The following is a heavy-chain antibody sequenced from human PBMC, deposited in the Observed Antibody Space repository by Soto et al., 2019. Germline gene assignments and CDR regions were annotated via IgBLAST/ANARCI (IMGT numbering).Heavy chain of an antibody. D-gene: IGHD5-12*01. V-gene: IGHV1-69*06. CDR3: ARDTATYGYNYYFDY. CDR1: GYTFINYY. J-gene: IGHJ4*02. Sequence: SVKVSCKSSGYTFINYYVHWVRQAPGQGLEWMGGIIPIFGTANYAQKFQGRVTITADKSTSTAYMELSSLRSEDTAVYYCARDTATYGYNYYFDYWGQGTLVTVSS. CDR2: IIPIFGTA.